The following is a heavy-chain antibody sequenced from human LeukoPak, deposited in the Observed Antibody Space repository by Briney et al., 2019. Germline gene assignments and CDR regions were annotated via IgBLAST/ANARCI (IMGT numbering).Heavy chain of an antibody. CDR1: GFTFDDYA. Sequence: GGSLRLSCAASGFTFDDYAMHWVRKAPGKGLEWVSGISWNSGSIGYADSVKGRFTISRDNAKNSLYLQMNSLRAEDTALYYCAKDLRDGYNINYFDYWGQGTLVTVSS. J-gene: IGHJ4*02. D-gene: IGHD5-24*01. CDR2: ISWNSGSI. V-gene: IGHV3-9*01. CDR3: AKDLRDGYNINYFDY.